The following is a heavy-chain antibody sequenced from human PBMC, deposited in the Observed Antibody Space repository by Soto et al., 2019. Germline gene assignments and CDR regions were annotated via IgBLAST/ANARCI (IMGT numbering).Heavy chain of an antibody. CDR1: GYTFTGYY. CDR3: ARDSEGENFFDY. CDR2: INPNSGGT. J-gene: IGHJ4*02. D-gene: IGHD3-10*01. Sequence: ASVTVSCKASGYTFTGYYMHWVRQAPGQGLEWMGWINPNSGGTNYAQKFQGRVTMTRDTSISTAYMELSRLRSDDTAVYYCARDSEGENFFDYWGQGTLVIVSS. V-gene: IGHV1-2*02.